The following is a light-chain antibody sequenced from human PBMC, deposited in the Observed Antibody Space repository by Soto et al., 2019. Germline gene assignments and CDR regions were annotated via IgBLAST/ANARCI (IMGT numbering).Light chain of an antibody. CDR3: RSADSRRLYV. CDR2: KDT. CDR1: ELPKEY. V-gene: IGLV3-25*02. Sequence: SYELTQPPSVSVSPGQTARITCSGDELPKEYAYWYQQKPGQAPLLVIYKDTERPSGSPERFSASSSGTTVTLTISGVQAEDEGDYYCRSADSRRLYVFGTGTKVTVL. J-gene: IGLJ1*01.